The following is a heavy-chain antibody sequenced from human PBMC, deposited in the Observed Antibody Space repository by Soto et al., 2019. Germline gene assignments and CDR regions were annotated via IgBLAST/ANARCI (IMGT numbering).Heavy chain of an antibody. D-gene: IGHD5-12*01. V-gene: IGHV1-69*13. Sequence: ASVKVSCKASGGTFSSYAISWVRQAPGQGLEWMGGIIPIFGIANYAQKFQGRVTITADESTSTAYMELSSLRSEDTAVYYCAIRQEEEDWLHHVGFDYWGQGTLVTVSS. CDR2: IIPIFGIA. CDR1: GGTFSSYA. J-gene: IGHJ4*02. CDR3: AIRQEEEDWLHHVGFDY.